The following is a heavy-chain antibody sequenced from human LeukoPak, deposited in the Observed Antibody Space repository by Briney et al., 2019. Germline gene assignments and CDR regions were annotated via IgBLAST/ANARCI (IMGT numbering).Heavy chain of an antibody. Sequence: GRSLRLSCAASGFTFSSYGMHWVRQAPGKGLEWVAVIWYDGSNKYYADSVKGRFTISRDNSKNTLYLQMNSLRAEDTAVYYCARVPIAAAANFDYWGQGTLVTVSS. CDR1: GFTFSSYG. J-gene: IGHJ4*02. CDR3: ARVPIAAAANFDY. D-gene: IGHD6-13*01. CDR2: IWYDGSNK. V-gene: IGHV3-33*01.